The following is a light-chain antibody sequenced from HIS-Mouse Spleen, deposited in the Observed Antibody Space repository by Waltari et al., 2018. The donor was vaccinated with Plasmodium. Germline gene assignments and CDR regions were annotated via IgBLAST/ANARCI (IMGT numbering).Light chain of an antibody. V-gene: IGLV2-14*03. CDR1: SSDVGGYTY. J-gene: IGLJ2*01. CDR3: SSYTSSSTLYVV. Sequence: QSALTQPASVSGSPGQSITIPCTGTSSDVGGYTYVSWYHQHPGKAPKLMIYDASNRPSGVSNRFSGSKSGNTASLTISGLQAEDEADYYCSSYTSSSTLYVVFGGGTKLTVL. CDR2: DAS.